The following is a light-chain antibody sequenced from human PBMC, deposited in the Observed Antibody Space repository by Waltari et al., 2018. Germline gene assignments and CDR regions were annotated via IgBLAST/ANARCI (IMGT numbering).Light chain of an antibody. CDR1: SSNIGSGY. Sequence: QSVLTQPPSVSATPGQKVTISCSGSSSNIGSGYVSWYQQPPGTAPKLPIYYSTGPHSGIPDRFSGSQSGTSATLDISGLQTGDEADYYCGTWDTTLRAGVFGGGTKLTVL. CDR3: GTWDTTLRAGV. V-gene: IGLV1-51*01. J-gene: IGLJ2*01. CDR2: YST.